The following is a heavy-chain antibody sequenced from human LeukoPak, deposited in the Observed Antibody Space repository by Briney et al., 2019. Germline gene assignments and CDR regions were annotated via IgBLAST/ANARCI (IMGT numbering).Heavy chain of an antibody. CDR2: ISRNGAHP. J-gene: IGHJ4*02. V-gene: IGHV3-23*01. Sequence: PGGSLRRSCAATGFTFSNYAMSWVRQAPGKGLEWVSVISRNGAHPYYIDSVRDRFTVSRDNSKNIMYLQMNSLRAEDAALYYCTTPGDSGWYNHWGQGTLVTVSS. CDR3: TTPGDSGWYNH. D-gene: IGHD6-19*01. CDR1: GFTFSNYA.